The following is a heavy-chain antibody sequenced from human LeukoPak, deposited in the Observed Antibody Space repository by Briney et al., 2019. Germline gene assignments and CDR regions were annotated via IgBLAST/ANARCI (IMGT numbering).Heavy chain of an antibody. CDR1: EFTFSTYW. J-gene: IGHJ3*02. D-gene: IGHD3-3*01. CDR2: IKQDGSER. V-gene: IGHV3-7*01. Sequence: GGSLRLSCADSEFTFSTYWMSWVRQAPGKGLEWVASIKQDGSERYYVDSVKGRFTISRDNAKNSLYLQVNSLRAEDTAVYYCARDFSGGHVAFDIWGQGTMVTVSS. CDR3: ARDFSGGHVAFDI.